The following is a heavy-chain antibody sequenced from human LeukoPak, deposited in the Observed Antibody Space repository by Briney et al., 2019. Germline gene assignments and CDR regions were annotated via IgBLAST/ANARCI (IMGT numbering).Heavy chain of an antibody. V-gene: IGHV3-23*01. Sequence: GGSLRLSCAASGFTFSSYAMNEVRQAPGKGLEWVSGISGSGGSTYYADFVKGRCTISRDNSKNTLYLQINSLRVEDTAVYYCAKEQGDCSGTSCREWGQGTLVTVSS. CDR2: ISGSGGST. CDR3: AKEQGDCSGTSCRE. CDR1: GFTFSSYA. D-gene: IGHD2-2*01. J-gene: IGHJ4*02.